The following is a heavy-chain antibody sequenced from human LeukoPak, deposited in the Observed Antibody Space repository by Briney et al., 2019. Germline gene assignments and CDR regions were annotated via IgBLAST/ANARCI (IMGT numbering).Heavy chain of an antibody. Sequence: SETLSLTCAVYGGSFSDYYWIWIRQPPGKGLEWIGEIFHGGSPNCNPSLKSRVTTSVDTSKNQFSLKLTSVTAADTAMYYCARGERKNRRWDMSWGQGTLVTVSS. J-gene: IGHJ4*02. CDR2: IFHGGSP. V-gene: IGHV4-34*01. CDR1: GGSFSDYY. CDR3: ARGERKNRRWDMS. D-gene: IGHD5-24*01.